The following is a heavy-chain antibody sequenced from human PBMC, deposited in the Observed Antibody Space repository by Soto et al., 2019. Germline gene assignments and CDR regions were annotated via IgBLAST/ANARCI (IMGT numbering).Heavy chain of an antibody. J-gene: IGHJ6*02. CDR2: IIPIFTSA. CDR3: AKKTGATYILHVMDV. CDR1: GGSFNSNA. D-gene: IGHD5-12*01. Sequence: QVQLVQSGAEVKKPASSVMVACKASGGSFNSNAFSWVRQAPGQGLEWLGGIIPIFTSANYAQKFQGRVTITADESSSTIDVELSRLTPEDTAVYYSAKKTGATYILHVMDVWCPGTTVTVSS. V-gene: IGHV1-69*01.